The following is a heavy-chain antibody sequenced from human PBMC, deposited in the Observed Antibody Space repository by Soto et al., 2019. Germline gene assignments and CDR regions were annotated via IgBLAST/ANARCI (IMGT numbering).Heavy chain of an antibody. CDR2: INAGNGNT. CDR1: GYTFTSYA. J-gene: IGHJ6*02. V-gene: IGHV1-3*01. Sequence: ASVKVSCKASGYTFTSYAMHWVRQAPGQRLEWMGWINAGNGNTKYSQKFQGRVTITRDMSTSTAYMELSSLRSEDTAVYYCAAKSPHSGSYYYYYGMDVWGQGTTVTVSS. D-gene: IGHD1-26*01. CDR3: AAKSPHSGSYYYYYGMDV.